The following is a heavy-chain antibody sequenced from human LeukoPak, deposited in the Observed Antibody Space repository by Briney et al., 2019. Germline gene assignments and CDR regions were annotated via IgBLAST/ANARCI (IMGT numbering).Heavy chain of an antibody. CDR2: ISAYNGNT. CDR1: GYTFTTYG. J-gene: IGHJ5*02. Sequence: SVKVSCKASGYTFTTYGINWVRQAPGQVLEWMGWISAYNGNTNYAQNLQGRVTLTTDTSASTACMELRSLRSDDTAVYYCARDLIAARPGWFDPWGQGTLVTVSS. CDR3: ARDLIAARPGWFDP. D-gene: IGHD6-6*01. V-gene: IGHV1-18*01.